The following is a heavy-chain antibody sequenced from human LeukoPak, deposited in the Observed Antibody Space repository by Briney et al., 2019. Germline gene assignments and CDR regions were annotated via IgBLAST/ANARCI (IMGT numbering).Heavy chain of an antibody. CDR3: ARDKIPSAGTPRGFDP. J-gene: IGHJ5*02. CDR2: ISSSSSYI. V-gene: IGHV3-21*01. Sequence: GGSLRLSCAASGFTFSSYSMNWVRQAPGKGLEWVSSISSSSSYIYYADSVKGRFTISRDNAKSSLYLQMNSLRTEDTAVYYCARDKIPSAGTPRGFDPWGQGTLVTVSS. CDR1: GFTFSSYS. D-gene: IGHD6-13*01.